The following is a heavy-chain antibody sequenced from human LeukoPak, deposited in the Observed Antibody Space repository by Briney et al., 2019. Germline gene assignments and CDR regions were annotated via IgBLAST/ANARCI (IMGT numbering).Heavy chain of an antibody. Sequence: GGSLRLSCTASGFNFGIYGMHWVRQAPGKGLEWVAVMWDDGTNEYYVESVKGRFTISRDNGKRTLYPQMNSLRVEDTAVYYCAKGSAYDYLWGSDGGGAFDIWGQGTMVTVSS. V-gene: IGHV3-33*06. CDR1: GFNFGIYG. D-gene: IGHD3-16*01. J-gene: IGHJ3*02. CDR3: AKGSAYDYLWGSDGGGAFDI. CDR2: MWDDGTNE.